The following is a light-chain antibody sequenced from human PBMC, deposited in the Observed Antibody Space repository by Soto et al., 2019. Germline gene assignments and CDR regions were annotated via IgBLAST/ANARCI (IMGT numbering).Light chain of an antibody. Sequence: DIPMTQSPSSLSASVGDRVTIACQASEDISSYLNWYQRKPGKAPKLLIYDASKLETGVPPRFSGSGSGTYFTFTFSSLQPEDIATYYCQQYDNLPRLTFGGGTKVEIK. V-gene: IGKV1-33*01. J-gene: IGKJ4*01. CDR2: DAS. CDR3: QQYDNLPRLT. CDR1: EDISSY.